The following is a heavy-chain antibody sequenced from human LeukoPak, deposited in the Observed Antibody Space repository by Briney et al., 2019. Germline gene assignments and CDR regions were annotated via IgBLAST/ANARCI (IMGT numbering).Heavy chain of an antibody. CDR3: ARAVYGFDAFDI. J-gene: IGHJ3*02. V-gene: IGHV3-21*01. D-gene: IGHD4-17*01. CDR1: GFXFSSYS. Sequence: PGGSLRLSCAASGFXFSSYSINWVRQAPGKGREWVSSISSSSSYIYYADSVKGRFTISRDNAKNSLYLQMNSLRAEDTAVYYCARAVYGFDAFDIWGQGTMVTVSS. CDR2: ISSSSSYI.